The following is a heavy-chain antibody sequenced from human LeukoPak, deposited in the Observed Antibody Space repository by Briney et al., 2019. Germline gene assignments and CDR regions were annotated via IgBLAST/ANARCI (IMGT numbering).Heavy chain of an antibody. CDR2: VKSDGTAT. J-gene: IGHJ4*02. CDR3: VRKFATGD. CDR1: GFTFSSHL. V-gene: IGHV3-74*01. D-gene: IGHD1-14*01. Sequence: GGSLRLSCAASGFTFSSHLMHWIRQAQGTGLVWVSSVKSDGTATNYADSVKGRFTISRDNAKNTLYLQMNSLRVEDTAVYYCVRKFATGDWGQGTLVTVSS.